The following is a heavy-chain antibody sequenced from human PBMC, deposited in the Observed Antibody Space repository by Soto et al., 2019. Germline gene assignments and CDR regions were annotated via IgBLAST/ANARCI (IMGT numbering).Heavy chain of an antibody. CDR2: IYYSGST. J-gene: IGHJ6*02. V-gene: IGHV4-59*01. Sequence: PSETLSLTXTVSGGSISSYYWSWIRQPPGKGLEWIGYIYYSGSTNYNPSLKSRVTISVDTSKNQFSLKLSSVTAADTAVYYCARGPARDLYYYYGMDVWGQGTTVTVSS. CDR3: ARGPARDLYYYYGMDV. CDR1: GGSISSYY.